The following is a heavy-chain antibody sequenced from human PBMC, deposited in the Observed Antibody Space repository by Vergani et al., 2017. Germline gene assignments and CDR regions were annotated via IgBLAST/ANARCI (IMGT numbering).Heavy chain of an antibody. J-gene: IGHJ5*02. V-gene: IGHV4-31*03. Sequence: QVQLQESGPGLVKPSQTLSLTCTVSGDSIRSGVYYWGWIRQHPGQGLEWIGYIYHTGTTYYNPSLRGRINISVDTSKNQLSLKLSSVTAADTAVYYCARLASVRGVITQNWFDPWGQGTLVTVSS. CDR1: GDSIRSGVYY. CDR3: ARLASVRGVITQNWFDP. CDR2: IYHTGTT. D-gene: IGHD3-10*01.